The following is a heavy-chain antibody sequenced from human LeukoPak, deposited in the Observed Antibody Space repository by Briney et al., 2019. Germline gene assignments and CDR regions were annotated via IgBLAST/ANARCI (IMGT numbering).Heavy chain of an antibody. Sequence: GGSLRLSCAASGFTFSSYAMSWVRQAPGKGLEWVSAISGSGGSTYYAVSVKGRFTISRDNSKNTLYLQMNSLRAEDTAVYYCAKDRWGIVATPDYWGQGTLVTVSS. CDR3: AKDRWGIVATPDY. CDR2: ISGSGGST. D-gene: IGHD5-12*01. CDR1: GFTFSSYA. V-gene: IGHV3-23*01. J-gene: IGHJ4*02.